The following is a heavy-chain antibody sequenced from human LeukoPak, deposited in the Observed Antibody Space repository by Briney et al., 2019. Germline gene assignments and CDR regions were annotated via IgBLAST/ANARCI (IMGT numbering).Heavy chain of an antibody. D-gene: IGHD4-17*01. Sequence: CLSPSCAAAGLTLSSYSIHWVSQAQDKGLGWVAFISFDGTQAFYADSVKGRPTISTYNSTHTPYMQMNSLIADDTAVYYCARARAPVTRISSFDIWGQGTMVTVSS. J-gene: IGHJ3*02. CDR2: ISFDGTQA. CDR3: ARARAPVTRISSFDI. V-gene: IGHV3-30*04. CDR1: GLTLSSYS.